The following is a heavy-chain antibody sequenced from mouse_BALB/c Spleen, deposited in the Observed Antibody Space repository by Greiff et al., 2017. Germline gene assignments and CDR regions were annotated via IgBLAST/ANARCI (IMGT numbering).Heavy chain of an antibody. CDR1: GFTFTDYY. D-gene: IGHD2-2*01. CDR3: ARDRGGYDDRFAY. CDR2: IRNKANGYTT. Sequence: EVMLVESGGGLVQPGGSLRLSCATSGFTFTDYYMSWVRQPPGKALEWLGFIRNKANGYTTEYSASVKGRFTISRDNSQSILYLQMNTLRAEDSATYYCARDRGGYDDRFAYWGQGTLVTVSA. J-gene: IGHJ3*01. V-gene: IGHV7-3*02.